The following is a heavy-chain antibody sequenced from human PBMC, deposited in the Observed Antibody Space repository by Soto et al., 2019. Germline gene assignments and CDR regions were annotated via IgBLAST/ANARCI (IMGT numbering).Heavy chain of an antibody. D-gene: IGHD5-18*01. J-gene: IGHJ6*02. CDR1: GFTFSSYA. CDR2: ISYDGSNK. V-gene: IGHV3-30-3*01. CDR3: ARGYSYGPWNYYGMDV. Sequence: GGSLRLSCAASGFTFSSYAMHWVRQAPGKGLEWVAAISYDGSNKYYADSVKGRFTISRDNSKNTLYLQMNSLRAEDTAVYYCARGYSYGPWNYYGMDVWGQGTTVTVSS.